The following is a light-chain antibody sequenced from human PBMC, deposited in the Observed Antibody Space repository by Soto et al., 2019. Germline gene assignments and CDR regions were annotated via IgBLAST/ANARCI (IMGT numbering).Light chain of an antibody. J-gene: IGLJ1*01. CDR3: CSYAGSSTFV. V-gene: IGLV2-23*01. Sequence: QSALTQPASVSGSPGQSITISCTGTSSDVGSYNLVSWYQQHPVKAPKLMIYEGSKRPSGVSIRFSGSTSGNTASLTISGLQAEDEADYYCCSYAGSSTFVFGTGTKLTVL. CDR2: EGS. CDR1: SSDVGSYNL.